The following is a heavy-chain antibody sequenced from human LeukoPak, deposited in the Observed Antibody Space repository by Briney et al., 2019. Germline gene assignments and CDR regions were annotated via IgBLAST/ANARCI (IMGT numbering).Heavy chain of an antibody. V-gene: IGHV1-2*04. CDR3: ARDTYYGSGFDY. CDR1: GYTFAGYY. Sequence: ASVKVSCKASGYTFAGYYMHWVRQAPGQGLEWMGWINPNSGGTNYAQKFQGWVTMTRDTSISTAYMELSRLRSDDTAVYYCARDTYYGSGFDYWGQGALVTVSS. D-gene: IGHD3-10*01. J-gene: IGHJ4*02. CDR2: INPNSGGT.